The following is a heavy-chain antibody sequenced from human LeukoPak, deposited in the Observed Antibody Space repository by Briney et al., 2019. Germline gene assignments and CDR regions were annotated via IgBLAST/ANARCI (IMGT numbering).Heavy chain of an antibody. V-gene: IGHV4-4*07. Sequence: SETLSLTCTVSGGSISSYYWSWIRQPAGKGLEWIGRIYTSGSTNYNPSLKSRLTMSVDTSKNQFSLKLSSVTAADTAVYYCATLLTGGARCYFDYWGQGTLVTVSS. J-gene: IGHJ4*02. CDR2: IYTSGST. CDR1: GGSISSYY. CDR3: ATLLTGGARCYFDY. D-gene: IGHD7-27*01.